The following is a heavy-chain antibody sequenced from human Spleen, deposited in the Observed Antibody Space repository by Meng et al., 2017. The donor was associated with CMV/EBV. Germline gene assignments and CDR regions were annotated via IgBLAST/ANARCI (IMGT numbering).Heavy chain of an antibody. J-gene: IGHJ4*02. CDR3: ARDKTLGVIDY. CDR2: IYYSGST. Sequence: SETLSLTCTVSGGSVSSGSYYWSWIRQPPGKGLEWIGYIYYSGSTNYNPSLKSRVTISVDTSKNQFSLKLSSVTAADTAVYYCARDKTLGVIDYWGQGTLVTVSS. CDR1: GGSVSSGSYY. V-gene: IGHV4-61*01.